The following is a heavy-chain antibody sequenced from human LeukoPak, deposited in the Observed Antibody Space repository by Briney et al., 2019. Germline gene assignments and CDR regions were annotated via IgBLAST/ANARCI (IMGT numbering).Heavy chain of an antibody. V-gene: IGHV3-9*01. CDR1: GFTFDDYA. J-gene: IGHJ6*02. CDR2: ISWNSGSI. Sequence: SLRLSCAASGFTFDDYAMHWVRQAPGKGLEWVSGISWNSGSIGYADSVKGRFTISRDNAKNSLYLQMNSLRAEDTALYYCAKDRSADIVATMDYYYGMDVWGQGTTVTVSS. D-gene: IGHD5-12*01. CDR3: AKDRSADIVATMDYYYGMDV.